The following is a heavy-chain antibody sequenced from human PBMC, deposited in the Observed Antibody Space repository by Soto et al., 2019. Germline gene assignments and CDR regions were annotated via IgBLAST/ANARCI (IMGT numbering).Heavy chain of an antibody. D-gene: IGHD3-9*01. CDR3: ARPIGTHDYDILTGYPTGGAFDI. Sequence: QLLESGPGLVKPSETLSLTCTVSGGSISSSSYYWGWIRQPPGKGLEWIGSIYYSGSTYYNPSLKSRVTISVDTSKNQFSLKLSSVTAADTAVYYCARPIGTHDYDILTGYPTGGAFDIWGQGTMVTVSS. CDR2: IYYSGST. J-gene: IGHJ3*02. CDR1: GGSISSSSYY. V-gene: IGHV4-39*01.